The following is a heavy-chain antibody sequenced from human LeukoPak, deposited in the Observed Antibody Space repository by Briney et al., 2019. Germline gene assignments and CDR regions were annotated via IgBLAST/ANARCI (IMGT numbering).Heavy chain of an antibody. V-gene: IGHV3-48*04. CDR1: GFTFSSYS. D-gene: IGHD6-13*01. CDR2: ISSSSSTI. Sequence: PGGSLRLSCAASGFTFSSYSMNWVRQAPGKGLEWVPYISSSSSTIYYADSVKGRFTISRDNAKNSLYLQMNSLRAEDTAVYYCARDMWVAAAGLTAFDYWGQGTLVTVSS. CDR3: ARDMWVAAAGLTAFDY. J-gene: IGHJ4*02.